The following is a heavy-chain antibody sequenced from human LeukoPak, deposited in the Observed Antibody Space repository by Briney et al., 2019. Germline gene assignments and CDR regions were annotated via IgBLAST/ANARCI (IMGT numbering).Heavy chain of an antibody. D-gene: IGHD2-15*01. CDR2: IYPGDSDT. CDR1: GYSFTSYW. J-gene: IGHJ4*02. V-gene: IGHV5-51*01. Sequence: GESLKISCKGSGYSFTSYWIGWVRQLPGKGLEWMGIIYPGDSDTRYSPSFQGQVTISADKSISTAYLQWSSLKASDTAMYYCARVDRYCSGGSCYYFDYWGQGTLVTVSS. CDR3: ARVDRYCSGGSCYYFDY.